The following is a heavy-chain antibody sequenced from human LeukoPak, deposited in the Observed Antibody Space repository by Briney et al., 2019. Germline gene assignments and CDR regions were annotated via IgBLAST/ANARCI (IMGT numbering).Heavy chain of an antibody. J-gene: IGHJ5*02. CDR3: AREVRYSSGWYSGFDP. D-gene: IGHD6-19*01. CDR1: GYTFTSYG. Sequence: ASVKVSCKASGYTFTSYGISWVRQAPGQGLEWMGWISACNGNTNYAQKLQGRVTMTTDTSTSTAYMELRSLRSDDTAVYYCAREVRYSSGWYSGFDPWGQGTLVTVSS. V-gene: IGHV1-18*01. CDR2: ISACNGNT.